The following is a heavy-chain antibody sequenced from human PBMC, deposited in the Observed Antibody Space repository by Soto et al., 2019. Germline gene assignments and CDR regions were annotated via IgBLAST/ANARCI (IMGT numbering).Heavy chain of an antibody. J-gene: IGHJ6*03. Sequence: EVQLVESGGGLVQPGRSLRLSCAASGFTFDDYAMHWVRQAPGKGLEWVSGISWNSGSIGSADSVKCRFTISRDNAKNSLYLQMNSLRAEDTALYSCAKEARTAHIGYYYYDMDVWGKGTTVTVSS. CDR3: AKEARTAHIGYYYYDMDV. CDR2: ISWNSGSI. CDR1: GFTFDDYA. D-gene: IGHD2-21*01. V-gene: IGHV3-9*01.